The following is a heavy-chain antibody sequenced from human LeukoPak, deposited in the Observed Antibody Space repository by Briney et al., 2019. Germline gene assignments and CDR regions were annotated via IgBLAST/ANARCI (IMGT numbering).Heavy chain of an antibody. CDR3: ARDSYGSGSYYPDY. J-gene: IGHJ4*02. V-gene: IGHV1-69*04. Sequence: SVKVSCKASGGTFSSYAVSWVRQAPGQGLEWMGRIIPILGIANYAQKFQGRVTITADKSTSTAYMELSSLRSEDTAVYYCARDSYGSGSYYPDYWGQGTLVTVSS. CDR2: IIPILGIA. CDR1: GGTFSSYA. D-gene: IGHD3-10*01.